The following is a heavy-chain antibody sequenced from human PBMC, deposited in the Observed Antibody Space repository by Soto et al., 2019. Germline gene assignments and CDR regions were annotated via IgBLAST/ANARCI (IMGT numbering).Heavy chain of an antibody. D-gene: IGHD2-2*01. CDR3: AKGEVPATMRSPLDY. CDR1: GLTFSSDA. CDR2: ISGSGGTT. J-gene: IGHJ4*02. Sequence: GGSLRLCCAASGLTFSSDAKTWVRQAPGKGLEWVSTISGSGGTTYYADSVKGRFTISRDNSKNTLYLQMNSLRAEDSALYYCAKGEVPATMRSPLDYWGQGT. V-gene: IGHV3-23*01.